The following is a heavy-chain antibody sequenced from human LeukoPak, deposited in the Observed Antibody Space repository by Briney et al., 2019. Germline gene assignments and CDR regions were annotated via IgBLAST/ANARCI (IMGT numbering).Heavy chain of an antibody. Sequence: PGGSLRLSCAASGFTFSSYAMHWVRQAPGKGLEWVAVISYDGSNKYYADSVKGRFTISRDNSKNTLYLQMNSLRAEDTAVYYCATERTKDILNGPWGGNWFDPWGQGTLVTVSS. CDR1: GFTFSSYA. CDR2: ISYDGSNK. J-gene: IGHJ5*02. V-gene: IGHV3-30-3*01. CDR3: ATERTKDILNGPWGGNWFDP. D-gene: IGHD3-9*01.